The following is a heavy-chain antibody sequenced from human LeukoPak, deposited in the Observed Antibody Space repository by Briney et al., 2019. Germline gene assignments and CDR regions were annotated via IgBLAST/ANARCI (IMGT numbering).Heavy chain of an antibody. CDR2: INHSGST. CDR1: GGSFRGYY. V-gene: IGHV4-34*01. D-gene: IGHD2-15*01. CDR3: ARSPGYCSGGSCYRYYYYGMDV. J-gene: IGHJ6*02. Sequence: SETLSLTCAVYGGSFRGYYWSWIRQPPGKGLEWIGEINHSGSTNYNPSLKSRVTISVDTSKNQFSLKLSSVTAADTAVYYCARSPGYCSGGSCYRYYYYGMDVWGQGTTVTVSS.